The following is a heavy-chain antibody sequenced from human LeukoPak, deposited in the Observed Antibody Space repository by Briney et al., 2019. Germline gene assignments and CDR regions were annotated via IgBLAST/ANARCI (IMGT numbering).Heavy chain of an antibody. CDR2: IYSGGST. CDR1: GFTVSSNY. CDR3: AELGITMIGGV. Sequence: GGSLRLSCAASGFTVSSNYMSWVRQAPGKGLEWVSIIYSGGSTYYADSVKGRFTISRDNAKNSLYLQMNSLRAEDTAVYYCAELGITMIGGVWGKGTTVTISS. J-gene: IGHJ6*04. V-gene: IGHV3-53*01. D-gene: IGHD3-10*02.